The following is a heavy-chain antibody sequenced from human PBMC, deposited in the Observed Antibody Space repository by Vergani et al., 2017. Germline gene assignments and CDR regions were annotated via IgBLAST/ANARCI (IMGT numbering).Heavy chain of an antibody. CDR2: INHSGST. V-gene: IGHV4-34*01. D-gene: IGHD5-12*01. J-gene: IGHJ3*02. Sequence: QVQLQQWGAGLLKPSETLSLTCAVYGGSFSGYYWRWIRQPPGKGLEWMGEINHSGSTNYNPYLKSRVTISVDTSKNQFFLKLSSVTAADTAVYYCARALPQVADSFDIWGQGTMVTVSS. CDR3: ARALPQVADSFDI. CDR1: GGSFSGYY.